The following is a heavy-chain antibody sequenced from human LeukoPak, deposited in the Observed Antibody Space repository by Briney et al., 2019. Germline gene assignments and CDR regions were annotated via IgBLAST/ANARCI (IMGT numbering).Heavy chain of an antibody. CDR2: IWHDRSDTYGSNK. J-gene: IGHJ4*02. CDR3: ATDHGYESTANRAFVY. Sequence: GGSLRLSCAASGFMFSRSDIHWVRQAPGKGLEWVAVIWHDRSDTYGSNKYYADSVKGRFTISRDNSKNTVYLQMNSLRVEDTAVYYCATDHGYESTANRAFVYWGQGTLATVSS. D-gene: IGHD3-22*01. V-gene: IGHV3-33*01. CDR1: GFMFSRSD.